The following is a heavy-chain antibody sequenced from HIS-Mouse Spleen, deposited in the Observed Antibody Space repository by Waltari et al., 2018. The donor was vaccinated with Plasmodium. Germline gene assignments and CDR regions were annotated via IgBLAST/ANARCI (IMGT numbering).Heavy chain of an antibody. CDR3: ARVDTAMLFDY. CDR1: GYTFTSYG. V-gene: IGHV1-18*01. Sequence: QVQLVQSGAEVKKPGASVKVSCKASGYTFTSYGISWVRQAPGQGLEWMGWSSAYNGTTNYAQQLQGRVIMTTDTSTSTAYMELRGLGSDDTAVYYCARVDTAMLFDYWGQGTLVTVSS. J-gene: IGHJ4*02. D-gene: IGHD5-18*01. CDR2: SSAYNGTT.